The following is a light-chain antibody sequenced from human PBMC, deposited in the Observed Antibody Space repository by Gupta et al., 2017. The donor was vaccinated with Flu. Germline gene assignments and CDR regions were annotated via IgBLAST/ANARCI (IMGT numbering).Light chain of an antibody. CDR3: QQNNSLPL. V-gene: IGKV1-12*01. J-gene: IGKJ3*01. CDR1: QGISSL. CDR2: AAS. Sequence: DIQLTQSPSSVSASVGDRVTITCRASQGISSLLAWYQQKPGKAPKLLIYAASSLQSGVPSRFSGSGSATDFTLTISSQQPEDFATYYCQQNNSLPLFGHGTKVDIK.